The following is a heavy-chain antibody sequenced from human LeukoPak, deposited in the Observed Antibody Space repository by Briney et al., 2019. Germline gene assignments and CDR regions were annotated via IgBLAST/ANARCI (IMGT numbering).Heavy chain of an antibody. CDR3: AEYRTPPPYGLDV. D-gene: IGHD1-26*01. CDR1: GFTFSTYG. Sequence: GGSLRLSCAASGFTFSTYGMNWVRQAPGKGLEWVSGISGSGGTTWYADSVKGRFTISRDNSKDTLYLQMNRLRTEDTATYYCAEYRTPPPYGLDVWGQGTTVTVSS. CDR2: ISGSGGTT. J-gene: IGHJ6*02. V-gene: IGHV3-23*01.